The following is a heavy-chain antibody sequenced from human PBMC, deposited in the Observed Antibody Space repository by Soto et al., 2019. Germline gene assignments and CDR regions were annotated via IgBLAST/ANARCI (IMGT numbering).Heavy chain of an antibody. J-gene: IGHJ6*02. Sequence: PSETLSLTCTVSGDSISSGNKYWSWIRQPPGKGLEWIGYIFSSGTTYYNPSLKSRLTMSLYASQNQFSLKLNSLTDADTAVYFCARVPSPFDYYYAMDVWGQGTTVTVSS. D-gene: IGHD3-16*01. CDR2: IFSSGTT. CDR3: ARVPSPFDYYYAMDV. V-gene: IGHV4-30-4*01. CDR1: GDSISSGNKY.